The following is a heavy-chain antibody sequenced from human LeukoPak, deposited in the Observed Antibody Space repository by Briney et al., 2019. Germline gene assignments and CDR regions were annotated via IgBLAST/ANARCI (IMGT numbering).Heavy chain of an antibody. CDR1: GNYW. D-gene: IGHD2/OR15-2a*01. CDR2: INSDGRWT. Sequence: GGSLRLSCAASGNYWMHWVRQAPGQGLVWVSHINSDGRWTSYADSVKGRFTISKDNPKNTVYLQMNSLRAEDTAVYYWVSFYETYWGRGTLVTVSS. J-gene: IGHJ4*02. CDR3: VSFYETY. V-gene: IGHV3-74*01.